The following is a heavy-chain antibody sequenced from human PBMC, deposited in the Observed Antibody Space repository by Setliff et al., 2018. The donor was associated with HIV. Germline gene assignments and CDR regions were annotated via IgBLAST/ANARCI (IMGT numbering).Heavy chain of an antibody. D-gene: IGHD3-16*01. Sequence: ASVKVSCKASGYTFTGNYIHWVRQAPGQGLEWMGWIYPNSGDTKYAQRLQGRVTMTTDTSANTAYMELRSLGSDDTAVYYCARDDGGYNYEEAFDLWGQGTMVTVSS. J-gene: IGHJ3*01. V-gene: IGHV1-2*02. CDR2: IYPNSGDT. CDR1: GYTFTGNY. CDR3: ARDDGGYNYEEAFDL.